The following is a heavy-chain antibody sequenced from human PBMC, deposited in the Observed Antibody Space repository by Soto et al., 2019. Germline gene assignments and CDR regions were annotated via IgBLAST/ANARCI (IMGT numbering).Heavy chain of an antibody. V-gene: IGHV1-69*13. CDR1: GGTFSSYA. J-gene: IGHJ3*02. CDR2: IIPIFGTA. Sequence: ASVKVSCKASGGTFSSYAISWVRQAPVQGLEWMGGIIPIFGTANYAQKFQGRVTITADESTSTAYMELSSLRSEDTAVYYCSRDASGYDSTGYAFDIWGQGTMVTVS. CDR3: SRDASGYDSTGYAFDI. D-gene: IGHD3-22*01.